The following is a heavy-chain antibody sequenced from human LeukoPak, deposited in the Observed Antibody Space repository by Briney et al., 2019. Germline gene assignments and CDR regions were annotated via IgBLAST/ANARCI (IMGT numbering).Heavy chain of an antibody. V-gene: IGHV3-74*03. CDR3: YGANAEH. D-gene: IGHD4-23*01. J-gene: IGHJ1*01. Sequence: GGSLRLSCAASGFTFSSYWMHWVRQAPGKGLVWVSGTNTDGSSTMYADSVKGRFTIARDNAKNTLYLQMNSLRAEGTAVYYCYGANAEHWGQGTLVAVSS. CDR2: TNTDGSST. CDR1: GFTFSSYW.